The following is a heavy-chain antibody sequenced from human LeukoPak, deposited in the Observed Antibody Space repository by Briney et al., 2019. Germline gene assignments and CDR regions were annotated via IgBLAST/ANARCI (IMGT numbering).Heavy chain of an antibody. V-gene: IGHV3-23*01. CDR3: AKDLIGSSYRYYYYMDV. J-gene: IGHJ6*03. D-gene: IGHD3-9*01. Sequence: GGSLRLSCAASGFTFSSYAMSWVRQAPGKGLEWVSAISGSGGSTYYADSVKGRFTISRDNSKNTLYLQMNSLRAEDTAVYYCAKDLIGSSYRYYYYMDVWGKGTTVTVSS. CDR1: GFTFSSYA. CDR2: ISGSGGST.